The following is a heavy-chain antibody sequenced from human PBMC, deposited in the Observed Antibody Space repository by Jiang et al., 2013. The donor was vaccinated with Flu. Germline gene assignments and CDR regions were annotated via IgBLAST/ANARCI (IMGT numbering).Heavy chain of an antibody. CDR2: IDYSGSA. D-gene: IGHD4-23*01. CDR3: AKFAHEARWGSPYYYALDV. CDR1: GGSISSDY. Sequence: QTLSLTCNVSGGSISSDYWNWIRQPPGKGLEWIGYIDYSGSANYKPSLKSRVTISRDTSKNQFSLKLSSVTAADTAKYFCAKFAHEARWGSPYYYALDVWGQG. J-gene: IGHJ6*02. V-gene: IGHV4-59*01.